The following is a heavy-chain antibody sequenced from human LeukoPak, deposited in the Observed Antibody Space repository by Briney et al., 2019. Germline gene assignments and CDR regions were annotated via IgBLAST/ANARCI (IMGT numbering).Heavy chain of an antibody. D-gene: IGHD1-26*01. CDR1: GVSISSSSYY. CDR3: ARQGSGNYLSPVNY. V-gene: IGHV4-39*01. J-gene: IGHJ4*02. Sequence: PSETLSLTCTVSGVSISSSSYYWGWIRQPPGKGLEWIGTIYYSGSTYYNPSLKSRVTISVDTSKNQFSLKLSSVTAADTAVYDCARQGSGNYLSPVNYWGQGTLVTVSS. CDR2: IYYSGST.